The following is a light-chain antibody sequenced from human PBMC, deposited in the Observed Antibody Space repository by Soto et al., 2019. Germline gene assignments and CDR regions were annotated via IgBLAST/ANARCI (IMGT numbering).Light chain of an antibody. CDR3: QQLADYPLS. CDR2: AAS. Sequence: DIQLTQSPSFLSASVGDRITITCRASQGIRGNLAWYQQKPGKAPKLLISAASSLEGGVPSRFSGSGSGTEFTLTISCLQAEDFATYYCQQLADYPLSFGGGTKVGI. J-gene: IGKJ4*01. CDR1: QGIRGN. V-gene: IGKV1-9*01.